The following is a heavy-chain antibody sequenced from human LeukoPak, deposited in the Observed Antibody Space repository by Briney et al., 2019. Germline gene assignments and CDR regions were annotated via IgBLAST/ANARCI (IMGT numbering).Heavy chain of an antibody. CDR3: ARQRTAPPIYEYYGMDV. CDR2: ISYSGTP. V-gene: IGHV4-59*08. J-gene: IGHJ6*02. Sequence: SETLSLTCAVYGGSFSGYYWSWIRQPPGKGLEWVGYISYSGTPTYNPSLRGRVTISLDPSKTHFSLRLSSVTAADTAVYYCARQRTAPPIYEYYGMDVWGQGTTVTVSS. CDR1: GGSFSGYY. D-gene: IGHD2/OR15-2a*01.